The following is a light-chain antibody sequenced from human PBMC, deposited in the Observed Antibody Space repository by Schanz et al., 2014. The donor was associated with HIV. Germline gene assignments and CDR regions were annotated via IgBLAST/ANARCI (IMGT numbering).Light chain of an antibody. CDR1: QSVSSF. V-gene: IGKV3-20*01. Sequence: DIVLTQSPATLSLSPGERATLSCRASQSVSSFLAWYQQKPGQAPRLLIYSASYRAPGVPARFSGSGSGTDFTLTISRLGPEDFAVYYCQQYGSSPLTFGGGTKVEIK. CDR2: SAS. CDR3: QQYGSSPLT. J-gene: IGKJ4*01.